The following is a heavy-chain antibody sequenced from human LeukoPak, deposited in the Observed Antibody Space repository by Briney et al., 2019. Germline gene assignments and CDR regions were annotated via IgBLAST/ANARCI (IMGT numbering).Heavy chain of an antibody. V-gene: IGHV3-11*01. CDR3: ARSYYYESSGYWTLDY. J-gene: IGHJ4*02. CDR1: GFTFSDYY. D-gene: IGHD3-22*01. CDR2: ISSSGSTI. Sequence: GGSLRLSCAASGFTFSDYYMSWIRQAPGKGLEWVSYISSSGSTIYYADSVKGRFTISRDNAKNSLYLQMNSLRAEDTAVYYCARSYYYESSGYWTLDYWGQGTLVTVSS.